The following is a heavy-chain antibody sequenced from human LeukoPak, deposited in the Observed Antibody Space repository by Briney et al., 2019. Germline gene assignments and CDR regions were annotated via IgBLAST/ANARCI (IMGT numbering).Heavy chain of an antibody. J-gene: IGHJ4*02. D-gene: IGHD6-13*01. CDR2: FEPEDGET. CDR3: ARWLRGSSSWYYFDY. CDR1: GYTLTKLS. Sequence: GASVKGSCKVSGYTLTKLSMHWVRQAPGKGLEWMGGFEPEDGETIYAQKFQGRVTMTEDTSTDTAYMELSSLRSEDTAVYYCARWLRGSSSWYYFDYWGQGTLVTVSS. V-gene: IGHV1-24*01.